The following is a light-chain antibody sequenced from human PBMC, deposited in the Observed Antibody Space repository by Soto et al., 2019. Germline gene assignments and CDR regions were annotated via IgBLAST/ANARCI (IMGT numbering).Light chain of an antibody. CDR3: AAWDDSLNGVL. CDR2: YDD. J-gene: IGLJ2*01. Sequence: QSVLTQSPSVSEAPRQRVTISCSGSSSNIGKKAVNWYQQLPGKAPKLLIYYDDLLPSGVSDRFSGSKSGTSASLAISGLQSEDEADYYCAAWDDSLNGVLFGGGTKVTVL. CDR1: SSNIGKKA. V-gene: IGLV1-36*01.